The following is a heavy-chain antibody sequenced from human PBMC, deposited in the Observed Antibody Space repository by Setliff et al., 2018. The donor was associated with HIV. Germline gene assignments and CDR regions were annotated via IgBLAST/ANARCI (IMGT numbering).Heavy chain of an antibody. CDR2: IDASANT. Sequence: SETLSLSCTVSGSSISSNYYWAWIRQAPGKGLEWIGCIDASANTYYIPSLKSRATISIDTSKNQLSLKLRSVTAADTAVYYCARIGSGWSVGWFDPWGQGTLVTVSS. V-gene: IGHV4-38-2*02. CDR1: GSSISSNYY. J-gene: IGHJ5*02. D-gene: IGHD6-13*01. CDR3: ARIGSGWSVGWFDP.